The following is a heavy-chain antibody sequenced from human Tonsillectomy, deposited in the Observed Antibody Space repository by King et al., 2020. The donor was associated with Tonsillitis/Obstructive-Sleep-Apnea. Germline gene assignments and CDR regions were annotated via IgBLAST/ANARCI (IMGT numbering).Heavy chain of an antibody. CDR3: ARDWFSGWYGASGY. J-gene: IGHJ4*02. CDR1: GFTFGDYA. V-gene: IGHV3-49*04. CDR2: IGSKAYGGTT. D-gene: IGHD6-19*01. Sequence: VQLVESGGGLVQPGRSLRLSCIASGFTFGDYAMSWVRQTRGKGLEWIGFIGSKAYGGTTEYAASVKGRFTVSRDDSKSIAYLQMNSLKTEDTAVYYCARDWFSGWYGASGYWGQGTLVTVSS.